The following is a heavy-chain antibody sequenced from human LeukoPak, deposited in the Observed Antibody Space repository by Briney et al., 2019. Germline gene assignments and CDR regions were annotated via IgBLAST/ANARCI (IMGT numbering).Heavy chain of an antibody. V-gene: IGHV3-48*02. CDR2: ITSSSNTI. Sequence: PGGSLRLSCAASGFIFSDYSMNWVRQAPGKGLEWISYITSSSNTIQYADSVRGRFSISRDNAKNSLFLQMNSLRDEDTAVYYCARDESDAFDIWGQETMVTVSS. CDR1: GFIFSDYS. J-gene: IGHJ3*02. CDR3: ARDESDAFDI.